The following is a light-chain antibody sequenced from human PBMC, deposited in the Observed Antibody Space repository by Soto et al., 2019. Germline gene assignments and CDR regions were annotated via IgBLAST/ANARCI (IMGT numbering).Light chain of an antibody. CDR3: CSYAGRSTFV. J-gene: IGLJ2*01. Sequence: QSVLTQPASVSGSPGQSITISCTGTSSDVGSYNLVSRYQQHPGKAPKLMIYEVYKRPSGVSNRFSGSKSGNTASLTISGLQAEVDADYYSCSYAGRSTFVFGGGTNVTVL. CDR1: SSDVGSYNL. V-gene: IGLV2-23*02. CDR2: EVY.